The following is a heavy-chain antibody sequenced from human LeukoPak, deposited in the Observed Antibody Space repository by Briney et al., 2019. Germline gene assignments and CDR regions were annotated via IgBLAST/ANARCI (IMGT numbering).Heavy chain of an antibody. CDR1: RFTFDDYV. CDR2: SNWNGGGT. CDR3: AGRRSSGWYAY. J-gene: IGHJ4*02. D-gene: IGHD6-19*01. Sequence: GGSLRLSCAPSRFTFDDYVLSWVRQAPGKGLEWVSGSNWNGGGTGYIDSVKGRFLIFRDTSKNTVDLQMNSLRVEDTAVYYCAGRRSSGWYAYWGQGTLVTVSS. V-gene: IGHV3-20*04.